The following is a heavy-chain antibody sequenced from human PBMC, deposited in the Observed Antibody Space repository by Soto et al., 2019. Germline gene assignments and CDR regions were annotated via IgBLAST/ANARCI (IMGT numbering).Heavy chain of an antibody. CDR1: GGTFSSYA. CDR2: IIPIFGTA. Sequence: QVQLVQSGAEVKKPGSSVKVSCKASGGTFSSYAISWVRQAPGQGLAWMGGIIPIFGTANYAQKFQGRVTITADESTSTADMELSRLRSEDTAVYYCARGGITMVRGAKLYAFGIWGQGTMVTVSS. V-gene: IGHV1-69*12. CDR3: ARGGITMVRGAKLYAFGI. D-gene: IGHD3-10*01. J-gene: IGHJ3*02.